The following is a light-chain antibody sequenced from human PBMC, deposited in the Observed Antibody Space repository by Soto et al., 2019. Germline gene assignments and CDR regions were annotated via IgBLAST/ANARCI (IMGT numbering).Light chain of an antibody. V-gene: IGLV2-14*01. Sequence: QSALAQPASVSGSPGQSITISCTGTSSDVGAYNYVSWYHQHNPGKAPELIIYDVTDRPSGVSTRFSGSKSGNTASLTISGLQAEDEGDYYCSSYTTIKTVIFGGGTQLTVL. CDR3: SSYTTIKTVI. CDR1: SSDVGAYNY. CDR2: DVT. J-gene: IGLJ2*01.